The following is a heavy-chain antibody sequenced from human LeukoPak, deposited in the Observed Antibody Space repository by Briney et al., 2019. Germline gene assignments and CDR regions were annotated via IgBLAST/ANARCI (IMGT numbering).Heavy chain of an antibody. CDR1: GGSISSSNW. CDR3: ARRLTRGSSWYPRYYYYMDV. V-gene: IGHV4-4*02. CDR2: IYHSGST. Sequence: PSETLSLTCAVSGGSISSSNWWSWIRQPPGKGLEWIGEIYHSGSTNYNPSLKSRVTISVDKSKTQFSLKLSSVTAADTAVYYCARRLTRGSSWYPRYYYYMDVWGKGTTVTISS. J-gene: IGHJ6*03. D-gene: IGHD6-13*01.